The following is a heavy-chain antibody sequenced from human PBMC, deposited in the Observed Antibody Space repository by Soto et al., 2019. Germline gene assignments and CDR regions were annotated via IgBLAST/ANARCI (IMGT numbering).Heavy chain of an antibody. CDR1: GGSFSGYY. CDR3: ARAGLMVYASRGHFDY. J-gene: IGHJ4*02. V-gene: IGHV4-34*01. Sequence: SETLSLTCAVYGGSFSGYYWSWIRQPPGKGLEWIGEINHSGSTNYNPSLKSRVTISVDTSKNQFSLKLSSVTAADTAVYYCARAGLMVYASRGHFDYWGQGTLVTVSS. CDR2: INHSGST. D-gene: IGHD2-8*01.